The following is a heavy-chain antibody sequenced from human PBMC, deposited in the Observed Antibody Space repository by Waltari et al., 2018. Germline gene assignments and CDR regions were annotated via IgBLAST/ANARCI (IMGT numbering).Heavy chain of an antibody. CDR2: INPNRGGT. J-gene: IGHJ4*02. CDR1: GYTFTGYY. V-gene: IGHV1-2*02. D-gene: IGHD2-2*02. CDR3: ARDPCSSTSCYSY. Sequence: QVQLVQSGAEVKKPGASVKVSCKASGYTFTGYYMHWVRQAPGQGLEWMGWINPNRGGTNYAKKFQGRVTMTRDTSISTAYMELSRLRSDDTAVYYCARDPCSSTSCYSYWGQGTLVTVSS.